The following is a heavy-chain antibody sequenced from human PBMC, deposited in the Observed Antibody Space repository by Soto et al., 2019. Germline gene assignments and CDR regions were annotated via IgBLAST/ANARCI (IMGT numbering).Heavy chain of an antibody. D-gene: IGHD3-10*01. Sequence: SETLSLTCAFSCGSISSDNWWTWVRQPPGKGLEWIGEMYHSGSTNYSPSLKSRVTILVDKSKNQFSLKLTSVTAADAALYYCARASASSMLRGVIINWGQGTLVTVSS. CDR3: ARASASSMLRGVIIN. J-gene: IGHJ4*02. CDR1: CGSISSDNW. V-gene: IGHV4-4*02. CDR2: MYHSGST.